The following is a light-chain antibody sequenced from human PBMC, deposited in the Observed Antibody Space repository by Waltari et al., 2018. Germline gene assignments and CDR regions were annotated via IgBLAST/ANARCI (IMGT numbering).Light chain of an antibody. CDR2: DDT. Sequence: SYVLTQPPSVSVAQGKTARITCSGTDIGSKSGHWYQQKPGQAPVLVIFDDTDRPSGIPAQFSGSNSGNTATLTISRVEAGDEADYYCQVWDSSSVHVVFGGGTKLTVL. J-gene: IGLJ2*01. V-gene: IGLV3-21*04. CDR3: QVWDSSSVHVV. CDR1: DIGSKS.